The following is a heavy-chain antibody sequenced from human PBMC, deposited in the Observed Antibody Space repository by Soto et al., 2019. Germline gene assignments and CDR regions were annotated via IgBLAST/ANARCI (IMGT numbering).Heavy chain of an antibody. D-gene: IGHD1-26*01. Sequence: SLTCTVSGGSISSYYWSWIRQPPGKGLEWIGYIYYSGSTNYNPSLKSRVTISVDTSKNQFSLKLSSVTAADTAVYYCARARPGIVGALRFDPWGQGTLVTVS. CDR1: GGSISSYY. CDR3: ARARPGIVGALRFDP. V-gene: IGHV4-59*01. CDR2: IYYSGST. J-gene: IGHJ5*02.